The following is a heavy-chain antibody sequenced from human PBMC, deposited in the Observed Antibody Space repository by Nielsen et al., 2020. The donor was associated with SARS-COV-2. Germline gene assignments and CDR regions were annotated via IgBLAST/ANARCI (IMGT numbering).Heavy chain of an antibody. Sequence: GESLKISCAASGFTFSSYAMHWVRQAPGKGLEWVAVISYDGSNKYYADSVKGRFTTSRDNSKNTLYLQMNSLRAEDTAVYYCARGAGGGLRIYYYYGMDVWGQGTTVTVSS. V-gene: IGHV3-30-3*01. CDR3: ARGAGGGLRIYYYYGMDV. CDR2: ISYDGSNK. CDR1: GFTFSSYA. J-gene: IGHJ6*02. D-gene: IGHD5-12*01.